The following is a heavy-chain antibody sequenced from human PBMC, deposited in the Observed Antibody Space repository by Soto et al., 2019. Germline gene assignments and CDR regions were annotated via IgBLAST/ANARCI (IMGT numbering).Heavy chain of an antibody. V-gene: IGHV4-4*07. D-gene: IGHD3-3*01. CDR1: GGSISSYY. Sequence: SETLSLTCTVSGGSISSYYWSWIRQPAGKGLEWIGRIYTSGSTNYNPSLKSRVTTSVDTSKNQFSLKLSSVTAADTAVYYCPRAGPLQGSGAIFGVVINYYYGMDVWGQGTTVTVSS. J-gene: IGHJ6*02. CDR3: PRAGPLQGSGAIFGVVINYYYGMDV. CDR2: IYTSGST.